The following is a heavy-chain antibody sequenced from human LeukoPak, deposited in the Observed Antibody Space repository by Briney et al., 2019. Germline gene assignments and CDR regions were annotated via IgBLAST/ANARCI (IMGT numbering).Heavy chain of an antibody. J-gene: IGHJ4*02. D-gene: IGHD3-3*01. CDR1: GFTFDDYN. CDR2: ISWDGGST. V-gene: IGHV3-43D*03. CDR3: AKNQRFLEWLLYD. Sequence: PGGSLRLSCAASGFTFDDYNMHWVRQAPGKGLEWVSLISWDGGSTYYADSVKGRFTISRDNSKNSLYLQMNSLRAEDTALYYCAKNQRFLEWLLYDWGQGTLVTVSS.